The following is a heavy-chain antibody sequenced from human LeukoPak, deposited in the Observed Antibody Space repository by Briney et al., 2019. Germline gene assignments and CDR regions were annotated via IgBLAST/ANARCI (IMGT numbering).Heavy chain of an antibody. Sequence: SETLSLTCTVSGGSISSGDYCWSWIRQPPGKGLEWIGYIYYSGSTYYNPSLKSRVTISVDTSKNQFSLKLSSVTAADTAVYYCARVRPGRSGFDYWGQGTLVTVSS. D-gene: IGHD3-3*01. J-gene: IGHJ4*02. CDR2: IYYSGST. CDR3: ARVRPGRSGFDY. CDR1: GGSISSGDYC. V-gene: IGHV4-30-4*01.